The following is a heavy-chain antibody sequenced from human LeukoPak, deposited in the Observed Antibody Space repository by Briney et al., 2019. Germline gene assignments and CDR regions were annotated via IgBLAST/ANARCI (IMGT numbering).Heavy chain of an antibody. D-gene: IGHD3-10*02. CDR2: IYTSGST. Sequence: SETLSLTCTVSGGSISSYYWSWIRQPAGKGLEWIGRIYTSGSTNYNPSLKSRVTMSVDTSKNQFSLKLSSVTAADTAVYYCARDYRATGVMTTFGALLYNWFDPWGQGTLVTVSS. V-gene: IGHV4-4*07. CDR3: ARDYRATGVMTTFGALLYNWFDP. CDR1: GGSISSYY. J-gene: IGHJ5*02.